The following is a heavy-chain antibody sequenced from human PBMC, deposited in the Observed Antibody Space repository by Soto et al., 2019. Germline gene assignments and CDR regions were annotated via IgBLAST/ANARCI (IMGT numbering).Heavy chain of an antibody. CDR2: ISSSSSYI. V-gene: IGHV3-21*01. D-gene: IGHD4-17*01. J-gene: IGHJ4*02. Sequence: EVQLVESGGGLVKPGGSLRLSCAASGFTFSSYSMNWVRQAPGKGLEWVSSISSSSSYIYYADSAKGRFTISRDNAKNSLYLQMNSLRAEDTAVYYCARDQTTVVTPGPGDYWGQGTLVTVSS. CDR3: ARDQTTVVTPGPGDY. CDR1: GFTFSSYS.